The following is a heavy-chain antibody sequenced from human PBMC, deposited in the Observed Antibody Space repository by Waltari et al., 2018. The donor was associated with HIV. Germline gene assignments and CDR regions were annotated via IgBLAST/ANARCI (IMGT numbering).Heavy chain of an antibody. CDR3: ARGVLGGTTVTTIKDY. V-gene: IGHV3-33*01. D-gene: IGHD4-17*01. J-gene: IGHJ4*02. CDR2: IWYDGSNK. CDR1: GFTFSSYG. Sequence: QVQLVESGGGVVQPGRSLRLSCAASGFTFSSYGMHWVRQAPGKGLEWVAVIWYDGSNKYYADSVKGRFTISRDNSKNTLYLQMNSLRAEDTAVYYCARGVLGGTTVTTIKDYWGQGTLVTVSS.